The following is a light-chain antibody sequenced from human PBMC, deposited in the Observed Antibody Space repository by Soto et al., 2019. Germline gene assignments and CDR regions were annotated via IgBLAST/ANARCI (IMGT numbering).Light chain of an antibody. CDR2: DVS. CDR3: SSYTSSSTLVYV. CDR1: SSDVGGYNY. V-gene: IGLV2-14*03. J-gene: IGLJ1*01. Sequence: QSALTQPASVSGSPGQSITISCTGTSSDVGGYNYVSWYQQHPGKAPKLMIYDVSNRPSGAPNRFSGSKSGNTASLTISGLQAEDEAEYYCSSYTSSSTLVYVFGTGTKVTVL.